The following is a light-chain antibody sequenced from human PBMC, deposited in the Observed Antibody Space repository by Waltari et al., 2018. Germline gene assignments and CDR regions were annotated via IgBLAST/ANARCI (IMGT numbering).Light chain of an antibody. V-gene: IGLV1-47*01. Sequence: QSVLTQPPSASGTPGQRGTLSCSGSSTNIGSNYVYWYQQRPGTAPKLLIYRNNQRPSGVPDRFSGSKSGTSASLAISGLRSEDEADYYCAAWDDSLSGVVFGGGTKLTVL. CDR2: RNN. CDR1: STNIGSNY. CDR3: AAWDDSLSGVV. J-gene: IGLJ2*01.